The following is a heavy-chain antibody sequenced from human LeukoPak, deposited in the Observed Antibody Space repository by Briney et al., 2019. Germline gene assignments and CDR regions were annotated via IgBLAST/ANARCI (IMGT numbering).Heavy chain of an antibody. V-gene: IGHV3-23*01. J-gene: IGHJ4*02. Sequence: GGSLRLSCAASGFTFSNYAMSWVRQAPGKGLEWVSAITGSGGNTYYADSVKGRFTISRDNAKNSLYLQMNSLRAEDTAVYYCARTLYGDYVANFDYWGQGTLVTVSS. D-gene: IGHD4-17*01. CDR2: ITGSGGNT. CDR1: GFTFSNYA. CDR3: ARTLYGDYVANFDY.